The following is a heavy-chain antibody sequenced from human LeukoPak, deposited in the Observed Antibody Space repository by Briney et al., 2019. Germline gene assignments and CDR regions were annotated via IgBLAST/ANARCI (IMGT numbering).Heavy chain of an antibody. D-gene: IGHD2-15*01. J-gene: IGHJ4*02. Sequence: PGGSLRLSCAASEFTFSSYSMNWVRQAPGKGLEWVSSISSSSSYIYYADSVKGRFTISRDNAKNSLYLQMNSLRAEDTAVYYCARGIVVVVAAITYYFDYWGQGTLVTVSS. V-gene: IGHV3-21*01. CDR2: ISSSSSYI. CDR1: EFTFSSYS. CDR3: ARGIVVVVAAITYYFDY.